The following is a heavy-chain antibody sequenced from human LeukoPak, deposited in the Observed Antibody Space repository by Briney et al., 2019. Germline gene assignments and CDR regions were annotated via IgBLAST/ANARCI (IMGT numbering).Heavy chain of an antibody. CDR2: ISYDGSNK. CDR3: AKDSTVDNYFDY. Sequence: GRSLRLSCAASGFTFSSYGMHWVRQAPGKGLEWVAVISYDGSNKYYADSVKGRCTISRDNSKNTLYLQMNSLRAEDTAVYYCAKDSTVDNYFDYWGQGTLVTVSS. D-gene: IGHD2-2*01. CDR1: GFTFSSYG. V-gene: IGHV3-30*18. J-gene: IGHJ4*02.